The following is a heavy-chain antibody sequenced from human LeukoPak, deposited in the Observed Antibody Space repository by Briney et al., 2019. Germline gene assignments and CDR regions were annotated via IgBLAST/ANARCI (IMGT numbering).Heavy chain of an antibody. D-gene: IGHD6-13*01. CDR2: ISSSSSYI. Sequence: GRSLRLSCAASGFTFSSYGMNWVRQAPGKGLEWVSSISSSSSYIYYADSVKGRFTISRDNAKNSLYLQMNSLRAEDTAVYYCASTYIAAAGREFDYWGQGTLVTVSS. CDR3: ASTYIAAAGREFDY. V-gene: IGHV3-21*01. J-gene: IGHJ4*02. CDR1: GFTFSSYG.